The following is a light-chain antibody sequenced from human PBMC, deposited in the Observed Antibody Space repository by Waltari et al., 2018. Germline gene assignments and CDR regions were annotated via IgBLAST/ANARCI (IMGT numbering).Light chain of an antibody. CDR3: CSQSSYNGVI. CDR2: DVN. Sequence: QSALSQPASVSGSPGQSITISCTGSSSDVGGDDSVSWYQDHPGQAPKVIIYDVNHRPSGVSARFSGSKSGNTASLTISGLQAEDEANYYCCSQSSYNGVIFGGGTKLTVL. CDR1: SSDVGGDDS. V-gene: IGLV2-14*03. J-gene: IGLJ2*01.